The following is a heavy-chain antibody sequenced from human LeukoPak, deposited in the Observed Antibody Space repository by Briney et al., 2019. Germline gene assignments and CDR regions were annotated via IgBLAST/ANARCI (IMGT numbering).Heavy chain of an antibody. Sequence: GGSLRLSCAASGFTFSSYAMHWVRQAPGKGLEWVAVISYDGSNKYYADSVKGRFTISRDNSKNTLYLQMNSLRAEDTAVYYCARERGYGSGSYYSPWGQGTLVTVSS. V-gene: IGHV3-30-3*01. D-gene: IGHD3-10*01. CDR2: ISYDGSNK. CDR1: GFTFSSYA. CDR3: ARERGYGSGSYYSP. J-gene: IGHJ5*02.